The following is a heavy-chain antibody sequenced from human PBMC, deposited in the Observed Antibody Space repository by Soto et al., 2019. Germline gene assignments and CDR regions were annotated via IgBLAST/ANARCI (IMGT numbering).Heavy chain of an antibody. J-gene: IGHJ6*02. Sequence: ESLKISCKGSGYSFTSYWIGWVRQMPGKGLEWMGIIYPGDSDTRYSPSFQGQVTISADKSISTAYLQWSSLKASDTAMYYCARRAAIFGVVNYYYGMDVWGQGTTVTVS. D-gene: IGHD3-3*01. CDR2: IYPGDSDT. CDR3: ARRAAIFGVVNYYYGMDV. CDR1: GYSFTSYW. V-gene: IGHV5-51*01.